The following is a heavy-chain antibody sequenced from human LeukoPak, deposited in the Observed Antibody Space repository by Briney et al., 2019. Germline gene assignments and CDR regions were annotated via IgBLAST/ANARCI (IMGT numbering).Heavy chain of an antibody. CDR3: ARDRGSGSYDY. Sequence: PSQTLSLTCTVSGGSISSGSYYWSWIRQPAGKGLEWIGRIYTSGSTNYNPSLKSRVTISLDTSKNQFSLKLSSVTAADTAVYYCARDRGSGSYDYWGQGTLVTVSS. CDR1: GGSISSGSYY. CDR2: IYTSGST. J-gene: IGHJ4*02. D-gene: IGHD3-10*01. V-gene: IGHV4-61*02.